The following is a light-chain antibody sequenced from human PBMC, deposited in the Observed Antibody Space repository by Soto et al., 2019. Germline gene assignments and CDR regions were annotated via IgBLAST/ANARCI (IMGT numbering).Light chain of an antibody. J-gene: IGKJ5*01. Sequence: EIVLTQSPAALSLSPGERATLSGRASQSVSSYLAWYQQKPGQAPRLLIYDASNRATGIPARFSGSGSGTDFTLTISSLEPEDFAVYYCQQRSNWPLITFGHGTRLEIK. CDR1: QSVSSY. V-gene: IGKV3-11*01. CDR2: DAS. CDR3: QQRSNWPLIT.